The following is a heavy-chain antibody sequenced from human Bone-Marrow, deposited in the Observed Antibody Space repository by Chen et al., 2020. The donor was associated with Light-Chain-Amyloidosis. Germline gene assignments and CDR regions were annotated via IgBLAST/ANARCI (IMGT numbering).Heavy chain of an antibody. D-gene: IGHD6-6*01. CDR2: ISSSSSTI. J-gene: IGHJ6*03. Sequence: EVQRVGSGGGLVQPGGSLRLSCEAYGFPLSGDSMNWVRQAPGKGLAWVSYISSSSSTIYYADSVKGRFTISRDNAKNSLYLQMNSLRAEDTAVYYCAREAARRYYYYYMDVWGKGTTVTVSS. V-gene: IGHV3-48*01. CDR1: GFPLSGDS. CDR3: AREAARRYYYYYMDV.